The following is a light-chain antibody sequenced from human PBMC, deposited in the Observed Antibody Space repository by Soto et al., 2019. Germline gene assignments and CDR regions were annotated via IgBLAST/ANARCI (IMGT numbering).Light chain of an antibody. CDR2: GAS. CDR3: QQYGSSPPIT. CDR1: QSVSSN. J-gene: IGKJ5*01. V-gene: IGKV3-15*01. Sequence: EIVMTQSPATLSVSPGERATLSCRASQSVSSNLAWYQQKPGQAPRLLIYGASTRATGIPARFSGSGSGTEFTLTISRLEPEDFAVYYCQQYGSSPPITFGLGTRLEIK.